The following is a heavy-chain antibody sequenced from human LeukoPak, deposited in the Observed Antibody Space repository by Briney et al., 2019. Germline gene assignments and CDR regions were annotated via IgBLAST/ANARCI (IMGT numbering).Heavy chain of an antibody. Sequence: ASVKVSCKASGYTFTGYYMHWVRQAPGQGLEWMGWINPNSGGTNYAQKFQGRVTMTRDTSISTAYMELSRLRSDDTAVYYCARMGPIAAAGTDYWGQGTLVTVSS. D-gene: IGHD6-13*01. J-gene: IGHJ4*02. CDR2: INPNSGGT. V-gene: IGHV1-2*02. CDR3: ARMGPIAAAGTDY. CDR1: GYTFTGYY.